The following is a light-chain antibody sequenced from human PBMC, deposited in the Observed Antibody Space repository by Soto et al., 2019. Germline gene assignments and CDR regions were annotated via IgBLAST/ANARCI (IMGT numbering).Light chain of an antibody. J-gene: IGKJ1*01. CDR3: QQANNFPPWT. CDR2: AAF. V-gene: IGKV1-12*01. CDR1: QGIGSR. Sequence: DIQMTQSPSSVSASVGDRVTITCRASQGIGSRLAWYQQKPGKAPKLLIYAAFSLQSGVPSRFSGSGSGTDFSLTISNLQPEDFATYYCQQANNFPPWTFGQGTKVEIK.